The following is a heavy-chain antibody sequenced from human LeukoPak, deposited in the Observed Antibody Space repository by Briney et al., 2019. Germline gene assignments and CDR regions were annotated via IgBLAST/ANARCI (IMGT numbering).Heavy chain of an antibody. Sequence: GGSLRLSCVASGFSAFGLSSYAMSWVRQAPGKGLEWVSVVIASGFTSYSDSVKGRFTISRDKSKNTVYLDMDTLRAEDTALYYCAKARTANDYGAGSFYKGFDSWGQGTLVTVSS. J-gene: IGHJ4*02. V-gene: IGHV3-23*01. CDR3: AKARTANDYGAGSFYKGFDS. CDR1: GFSAFGLSSYA. D-gene: IGHD3-10*01. CDR2: VIASGFT.